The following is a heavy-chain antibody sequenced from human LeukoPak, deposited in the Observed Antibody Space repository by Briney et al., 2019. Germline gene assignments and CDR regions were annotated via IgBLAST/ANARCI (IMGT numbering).Heavy chain of an antibody. CDR3: ASLEGPFDY. CDR1: GGSLSSGSYY. J-gene: IGHJ4*02. Sequence: SQTLSLTCTVSGGSLSSGSYYWSWIRQPAGKGLEWIGRIYTSGSTNYNPSLKSRVTISVDTSKNQFSLKLSSVTAADTAVYYCASLEGPFDYWGQGTLVTVSS. CDR2: IYTSGST. V-gene: IGHV4-61*02.